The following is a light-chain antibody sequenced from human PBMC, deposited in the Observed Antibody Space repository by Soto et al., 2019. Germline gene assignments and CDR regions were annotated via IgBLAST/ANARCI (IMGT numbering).Light chain of an antibody. CDR1: QSVSSSY. V-gene: IGKV3-20*01. Sequence: EIVLTQSPGTLSLSPGERATLSCRASQSVSSSYLAWYQQKPGQAPRLLIYGASSRATGIPDRFSGSGSGTDFTLTISRLEPEDFAVYYCQQYGSSPPITFGPGTNLNIK. CDR2: GAS. CDR3: QQYGSSPPIT. J-gene: IGKJ3*01.